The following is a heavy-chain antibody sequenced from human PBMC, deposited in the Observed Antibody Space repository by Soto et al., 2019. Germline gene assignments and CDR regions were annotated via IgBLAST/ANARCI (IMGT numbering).Heavy chain of an antibody. Sequence: PGGSLRLSCAASGFTFSDYYMSWFRQAPGKGLEWLAYISRDGNDIFYADSVDGRFTISRDNAKNLLFLQMDDLRAEDTGIVFWSRGAEIAMVTKWFDPWGQGILVTV. CDR1: GFTFSDYY. V-gene: IGHV3-11*01. CDR2: ISRDGNDI. CDR3: SRGAEIAMVTKWFDP. J-gene: IGHJ5*02. D-gene: IGHD5-18*01.